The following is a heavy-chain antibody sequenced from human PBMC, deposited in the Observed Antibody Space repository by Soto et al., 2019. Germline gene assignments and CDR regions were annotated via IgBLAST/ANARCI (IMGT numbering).Heavy chain of an antibody. J-gene: IGHJ6*01. D-gene: IGHD3-10*01. CDR3: ARERDDYASVTYSPYVLDV. V-gene: IGHV1-69*01. CDR2: IIPLFGTA. CDR1: GGTFSTYP. Sequence: QVQLVQSGAEVKKPGSSVSVSCKASGGTFSTYPISLVRQSPGQGLELMGGIIPLFGTANYAHKFQGRVTITTDESTNTVDMDLSRLRSDDTAVYYCARERDDYASVTYSPYVLDVWGQGTTVTVSS.